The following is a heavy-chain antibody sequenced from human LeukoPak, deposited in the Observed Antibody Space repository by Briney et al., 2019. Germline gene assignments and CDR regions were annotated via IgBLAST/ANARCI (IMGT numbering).Heavy chain of an antibody. D-gene: IGHD6-13*01. J-gene: IGHJ4*02. Sequence: SETLSLTCTVSGGSISSGDYYWSWIRQPPGKGLEWIGEIYHSGNTNYNPSLKSRVTMSVDKSKNQFSLKLSSVTAADTAVYYCASALPFQLVHWGQGTLVTVSS. CDR1: GGSISSGDYY. CDR2: IYHSGNT. V-gene: IGHV4-39*07. CDR3: ASALPFQLVH.